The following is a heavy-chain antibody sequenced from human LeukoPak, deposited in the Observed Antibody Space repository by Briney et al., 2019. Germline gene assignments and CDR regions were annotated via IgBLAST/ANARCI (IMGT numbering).Heavy chain of an antibody. J-gene: IGHJ5*02. CDR3: ARAGSAAAGIGFDP. Sequence: PSQTLSLTCAVSGGSISSGGYSWSWIRQPPGKGLEWIGYIYHSGSTYYNPSLKSRVTITVDRSKNQISLKLSSVTAADTAVYYCARAGSAAAGIGFDPWGQGTLVTVSS. CDR2: IYHSGST. CDR1: GGSISSGGYS. V-gene: IGHV4-30-2*01. D-gene: IGHD6-13*01.